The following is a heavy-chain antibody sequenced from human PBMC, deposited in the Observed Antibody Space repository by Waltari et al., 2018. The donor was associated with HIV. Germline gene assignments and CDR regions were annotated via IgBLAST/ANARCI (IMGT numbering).Heavy chain of an antibody. CDR3: ARGGFYGSGSKVN. D-gene: IGHD3-10*01. CDR1: GFTFSSYW. Sequence: EVQLVESGGGLVQPGGSLRLSCAASGFTFSSYWMRWVRQAPGKGLELGANIKQEGSEKYDVESVNGRFTISRNNGENSLYLQMNSLRSEDNAVYYCARGGFYGSGSKVNWGQGTLVTVSS. J-gene: IGHJ4*02. V-gene: IGHV3-7*04. CDR2: IKQEGSEK.